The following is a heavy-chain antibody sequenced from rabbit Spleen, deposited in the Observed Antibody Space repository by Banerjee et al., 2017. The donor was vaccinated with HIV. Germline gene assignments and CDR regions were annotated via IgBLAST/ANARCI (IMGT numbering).Heavy chain of an antibody. Sequence: QEQLEESGGDLVKPGASLTLTCIASGVSFSGNSYMCWVRQAPGKGLEWIACIDTGSSGFTYFASWAEGRFTISKTSSTTVTLQMTSLTAADTATYFCARDTSSSFSSYGMDLWGPGTLVTVS. CDR2: IDTGSSGFT. D-gene: IGHD1-1*01. CDR1: GVSFSGNSY. J-gene: IGHJ6*01. CDR3: ARDTSSSFSSYGMDL. V-gene: IGHV1S45*01.